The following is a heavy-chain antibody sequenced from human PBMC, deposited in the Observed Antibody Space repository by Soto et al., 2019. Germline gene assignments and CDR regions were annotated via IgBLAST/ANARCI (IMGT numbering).Heavy chain of an antibody. CDR2: TDYTGNT. CDR3: ARAVGDPLYYLDY. Sequence: QVQLQESGPGLVRPSETLSLTCTVSSDSISSYYWIWIRQSPGKGLEWIGYTDYTGNTNYNPSLKSRVPISGDTAKNQFSLRLSSVTAADTAVYYCARAVGDPLYYLDYWGQRTLVTVSS. D-gene: IGHD6-19*01. V-gene: IGHV4-59*08. J-gene: IGHJ4*02. CDR1: SDSISSYY.